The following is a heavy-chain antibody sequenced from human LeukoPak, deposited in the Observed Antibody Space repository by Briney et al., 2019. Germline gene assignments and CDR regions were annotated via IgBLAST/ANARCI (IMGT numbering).Heavy chain of an antibody. D-gene: IGHD1-26*01. V-gene: IGHV4-39*01. CDR1: GASVSGSPYY. CDR3: AKSGGYGLIDY. CDR2: IYSSGST. J-gene: IGHJ4*02. Sequence: SETLSLTCTVSGASVSGSPYYWGWIRQPPGKGLEWLGSIYSSGSTYYNVSLQIRVTISIETSKNQISLRLNSVTAADTAIYYCAKSGGYGLIDYWGQGTLVTVSS.